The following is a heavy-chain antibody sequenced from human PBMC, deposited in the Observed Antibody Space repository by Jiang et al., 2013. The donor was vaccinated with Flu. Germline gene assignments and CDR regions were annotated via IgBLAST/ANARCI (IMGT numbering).Heavy chain of an antibody. Sequence: LESWGRRGPAWEVPETLLCRRWIHFSSYGMHWVRQAPGKGLEWVALISYDGSDKYYADSVKGRFTISRDNSKNTLFVQMNSLRAEDTAVYYCAKDRDSGWYFSAWNAFDIWGQGTMVTVSS. J-gene: IGHJ3*02. V-gene: IGHV3-30*18. CDR2: ISYDGSDK. D-gene: IGHD6-19*01. CDR3: AKDRDSGWYFSAWNAFDI. CDR1: IHFSSYG.